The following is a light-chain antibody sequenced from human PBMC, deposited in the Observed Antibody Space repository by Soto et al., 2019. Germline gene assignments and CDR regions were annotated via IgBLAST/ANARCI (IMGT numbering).Light chain of an antibody. CDR1: SSDIGGSNH. J-gene: IGLJ2*01. V-gene: IGLV2-14*03. CDR3: SSYTSSSAVV. CDR2: DVG. Sequence: QSALTQPASVSGSPGQSITISCTGTSSDIGGSNHVSWFQQHPDKAPKLIIFDVGHRPSQISNRFTGSKSGITASLTISGLQTEDEADYYCSSYTSSSAVVFGGGTKLTVL.